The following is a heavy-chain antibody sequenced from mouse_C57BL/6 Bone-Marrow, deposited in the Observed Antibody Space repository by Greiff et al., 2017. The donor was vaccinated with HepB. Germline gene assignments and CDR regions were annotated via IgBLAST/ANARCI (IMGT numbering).Heavy chain of an antibody. Sequence: VQLQESGPGLVQPSQCLSITCTVSGFSLTSYGVHWVRQSPGKGLEWLGVIWSGGSTDYNAAFISRLSISKDNSKSQVFFKMHSLQADDTAIYYCARMDTTVVAPYWYFDVWGTGTTVTVSS. D-gene: IGHD1-1*01. V-gene: IGHV2-2*01. CDR2: IWSGGST. J-gene: IGHJ1*03. CDR3: ARMDTTVVAPYWYFDV. CDR1: GFSLTSYG.